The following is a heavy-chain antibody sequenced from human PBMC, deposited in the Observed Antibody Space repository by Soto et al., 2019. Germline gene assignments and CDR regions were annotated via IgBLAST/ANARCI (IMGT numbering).Heavy chain of an antibody. J-gene: IGHJ4*02. CDR3: ARVWRDSSGYYYFDY. V-gene: IGHV4-30-2*01. CDR2: IYHSGST. CDR1: GGSISSGGYS. D-gene: IGHD3-22*01. Sequence: SETLSLTCAVSGGSISSGGYSWSWIRQPPGKGLEWIGYIYHSGSTYYNPSLKSRVTISVDRSKNQFSLKLSSVTAADTAVYYCARVWRDSSGYYYFDYWGQGTLVTVSS.